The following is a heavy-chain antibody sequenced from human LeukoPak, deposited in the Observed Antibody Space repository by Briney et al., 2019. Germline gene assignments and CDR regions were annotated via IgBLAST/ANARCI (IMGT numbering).Heavy chain of an antibody. V-gene: IGHV3-7*01. J-gene: IGHJ6*03. D-gene: IGHD3-3*01. CDR1: GFTFRSYW. Sequence: PGGSLRLSCGASGFTFRSYWMSWVRQAPGKGLEWVANIKQDGSEKFYVDSVKGRFTISRDNAKNSLYLQVNSLRAEDTAVYYCARLNYDFWSGVWEGYYMDVWGKGTTVTVSS. CDR3: ARLNYDFWSGVWEGYYMDV. CDR2: IKQDGSEK.